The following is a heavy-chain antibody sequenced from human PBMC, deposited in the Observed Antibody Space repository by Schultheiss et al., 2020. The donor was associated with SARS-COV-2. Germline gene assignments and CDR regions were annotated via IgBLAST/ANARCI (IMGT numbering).Heavy chain of an antibody. D-gene: IGHD2-2*01. V-gene: IGHV4-59*12. CDR2: IYHSGST. CDR1: GGSISSYY. CDR3: ARVRGYGYCSSTSCPSDY. J-gene: IGHJ4*02. Sequence: SETLSLTCTVSGGSISSYYWSWIRQPPGKGLEWIGSIYHSGSTYYNPSLKSRVSISIDTSKNQFSLKLSSVTAADTAVYYCARVRGYGYCSSTSCPSDYWGQGTLVTVSS.